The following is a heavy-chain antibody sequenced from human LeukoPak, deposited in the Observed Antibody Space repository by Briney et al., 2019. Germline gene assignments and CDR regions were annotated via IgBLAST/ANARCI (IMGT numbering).Heavy chain of an antibody. CDR2: IYYSGST. Sequence: PSETLSLTCSVSGASVSSGSYYWSWIRQSPGKGLEWIGYIYYSGSTNYNPSLKSRVTISVDTSKNQFSLKLSSVTAADTAVYYCARHVWLQPFDYWGQGTLVTVSS. CDR3: ARHVWLQPFDY. J-gene: IGHJ4*02. V-gene: IGHV4-61*01. CDR1: GASVSSGSYY. D-gene: IGHD3-9*01.